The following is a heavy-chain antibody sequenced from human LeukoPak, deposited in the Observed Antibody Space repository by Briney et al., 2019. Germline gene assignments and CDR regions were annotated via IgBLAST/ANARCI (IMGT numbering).Heavy chain of an antibody. CDR1: GGSISSYY. Sequence: SETLSLTCTVSGGSISSYYWSWIRQPPGKGLEWIGYIYYSGSTNYNPSLKSRVTISVDTSKNQFSLKLSSVTAADTAVYYCARVGMDDSSGYWSWFDPWGQRTLVTVSS. CDR2: IYYSGST. V-gene: IGHV4-59*01. D-gene: IGHD3-22*01. J-gene: IGHJ5*02. CDR3: ARVGMDDSSGYWSWFDP.